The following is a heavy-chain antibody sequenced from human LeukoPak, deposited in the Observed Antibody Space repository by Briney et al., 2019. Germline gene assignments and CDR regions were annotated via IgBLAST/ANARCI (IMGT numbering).Heavy chain of an antibody. V-gene: IGHV1-2*02. Sequence: ASVKVSCKASGYTFTGYYMHWVRQAPGQGLEWMGWINPNSGGTNYAQKFQGRVTMTRDTSIGTAYMELSRLRSDDTAVYHCARTLPLAVAAAGYWGQGTLVTVSS. CDR3: ARTLPLAVAAAGY. J-gene: IGHJ4*02. CDR2: INPNSGGT. D-gene: IGHD6-19*01. CDR1: GYTFTGYY.